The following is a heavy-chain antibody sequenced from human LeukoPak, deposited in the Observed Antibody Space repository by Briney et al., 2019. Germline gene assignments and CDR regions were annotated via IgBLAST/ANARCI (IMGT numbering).Heavy chain of an antibody. CDR3: VRPLTTSGWYFDL. D-gene: IGHD1-14*01. Sequence: ASVKVSCKASGYTFTGYYIHWLRQAPGQGLEWMGWINPNSGGTNYAQKFQDRVTMTRDTSISTAYMELSRLKSDDTSVYYCVRPLTTSGWYFDLWGRGTLVTLSS. CDR1: GYTFTGYY. V-gene: IGHV1-2*02. J-gene: IGHJ2*01. CDR2: INPNSGGT.